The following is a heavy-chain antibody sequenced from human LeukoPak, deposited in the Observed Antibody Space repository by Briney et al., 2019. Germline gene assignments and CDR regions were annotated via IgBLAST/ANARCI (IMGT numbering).Heavy chain of an antibody. J-gene: IGHJ4*02. CDR2: FDPEDGET. CDR3: ATGSGIVGATSWYY. CDR1: GYTLTELS. Sequence: ASVKVSCKVSGYTLTELSVHWVRQAPGKGLEWMGGFDPEDGETIYAQKFQGRVTMTEDTSTDTAYMELSSLRSEDTAVYYCATGSGIVGATSWYYWGQGTLVTVSS. V-gene: IGHV1-24*01. D-gene: IGHD1-26*01.